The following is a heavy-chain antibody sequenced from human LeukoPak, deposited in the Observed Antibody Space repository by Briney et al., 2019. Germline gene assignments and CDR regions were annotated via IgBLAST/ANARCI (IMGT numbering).Heavy chain of an antibody. D-gene: IGHD2-2*01. Sequence: ASVKVSCKASGYTFTSYYMHWVRQAPGQGLEWMGIINPRGGSTSYAQKFQGRVTMTRDTSTSTVYMELSSLRSEDTAVYYCARDQIVVVPAAPEYYYYYYGMDVWGQGTTVTVSS. CDR1: GYTFTSYY. J-gene: IGHJ6*02. CDR3: ARDQIVVVPAAPEYYYYYYGMDV. V-gene: IGHV1-46*01. CDR2: INPRGGST.